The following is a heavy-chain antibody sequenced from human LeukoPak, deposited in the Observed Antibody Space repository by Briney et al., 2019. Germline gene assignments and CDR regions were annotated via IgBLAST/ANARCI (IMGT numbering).Heavy chain of an antibody. Sequence: PGGSLRLSCAASRFTFSSYEMNWVSQAQGKGLEWVSYISSSGSTIYYADSVKGRFTISRDNAKNSLYLQMNSLRAEDTAVYYCAVVVVPAAELVPDAFDIWGQGTMFTVSS. CDR3: AVVVVPAAELVPDAFDI. J-gene: IGHJ3*02. CDR1: RFTFSSYE. V-gene: IGHV3-48*03. CDR2: ISSSGSTI. D-gene: IGHD2-2*01.